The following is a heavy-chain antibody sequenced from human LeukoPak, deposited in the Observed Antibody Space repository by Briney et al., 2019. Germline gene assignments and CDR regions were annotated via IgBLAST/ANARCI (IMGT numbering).Heavy chain of an antibody. D-gene: IGHD3-10*01. J-gene: IGHJ4*02. Sequence: PGGCLRLSCAASGFTISFYLMSWGRQAPGKGLEWVANINQVASEKNYVDSVKGRFTISRDNAKNSLYLQMNSVRAEDTAMYYCVRDGGYYGPDSWGQG. CDR2: INQVASEK. CDR3: VRDGGYYGPDS. V-gene: IGHV3-7*04. CDR1: GFTISFYL.